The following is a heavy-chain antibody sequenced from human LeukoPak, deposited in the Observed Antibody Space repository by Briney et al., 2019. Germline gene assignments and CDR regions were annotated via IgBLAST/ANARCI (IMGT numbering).Heavy chain of an antibody. D-gene: IGHD4-17*01. J-gene: IGHJ4*02. Sequence: SETLSLTCTLSGGSITTTTYYWGWIRQPPGKGLEWIGSSYYSGNIYYNPSLKSRLTISIDTSRKQFSLKLSSVTAADTAVYYCARVDGDYFDYWGQGTLVTVSS. V-gene: IGHV4-39*07. CDR1: GGSITTTTYY. CDR3: ARVDGDYFDY. CDR2: SYYSGNI.